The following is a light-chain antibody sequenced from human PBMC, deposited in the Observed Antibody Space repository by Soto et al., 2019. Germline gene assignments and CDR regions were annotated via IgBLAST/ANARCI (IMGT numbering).Light chain of an antibody. Sequence: QSVLTQPASVSGSPGQSITISCTGTSSDIGAYNFVSWYQQHPGKAPRLMIYGVSKRPSGVPDRFSGSKSGNTASLTVSGLQAEDEADYYCSSYAGSNSYVVFGGGTKLTVL. CDR3: SSYAGSNSYVV. CDR1: SSDIGAYNF. CDR2: GVS. J-gene: IGLJ2*01. V-gene: IGLV2-8*01.